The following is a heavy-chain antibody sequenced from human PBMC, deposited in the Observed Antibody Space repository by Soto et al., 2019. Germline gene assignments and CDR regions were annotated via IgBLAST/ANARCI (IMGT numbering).Heavy chain of an antibody. J-gene: IGHJ6*03. CDR1: GGSISSYY. CDR2: IYYSGST. V-gene: IGHV4-59*01. CDR3: ARHIITFGGVKYYMDV. D-gene: IGHD3-16*01. Sequence: PSETLSLTCTVSGGSISSYYWSWIRQPPGKGLEWIGYIYYSGSTNYNPSLKSRVTISVDTSKYQFSLKLSSVTAADTAVYYCARHIITFGGVKYYMDVWGKGTTVTVSS.